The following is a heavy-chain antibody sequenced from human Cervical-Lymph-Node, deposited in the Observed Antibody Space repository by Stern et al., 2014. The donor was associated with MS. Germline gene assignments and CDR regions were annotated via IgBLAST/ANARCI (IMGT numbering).Heavy chain of an antibody. CDR3: ALTVHNYDSSGYHSHFDY. CDR1: GGTFSSYA. V-gene: IGHV1-69*18. J-gene: IGHJ4*02. CDR2: VIPFSETP. Sequence: VQLLESGAEVKKPGSSVKVSCNIPGGTFSSYAISWVRQAPGQGLEWVGSVIPFSETPNYAQKFQGRVTFTADDSTNTDYVELSSLRSEDTAVYYCALTVHNYDSSGYHSHFDYWGQGTLVTVSS. D-gene: IGHD3-22*01.